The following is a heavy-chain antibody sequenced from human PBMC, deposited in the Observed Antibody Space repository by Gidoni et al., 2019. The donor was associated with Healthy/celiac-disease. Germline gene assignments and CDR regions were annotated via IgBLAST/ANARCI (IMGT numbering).Heavy chain of an antibody. J-gene: IGHJ4*02. Sequence: EVQLVESGGGLVKPGGSLRLSCAASGFPFSSYSMNWVRQAPGKGLEWVSSISSSSSYIYYADSVKGRFTISRDNAKNSLYLQMNSLRAEDTAVYYCASDIPMITFGGVIVPQRFDYWGQGTLVTVSS. D-gene: IGHD3-16*02. CDR3: ASDIPMITFGGVIVPQRFDY. CDR1: GFPFSSYS. CDR2: ISSSSSYI. V-gene: IGHV3-21*01.